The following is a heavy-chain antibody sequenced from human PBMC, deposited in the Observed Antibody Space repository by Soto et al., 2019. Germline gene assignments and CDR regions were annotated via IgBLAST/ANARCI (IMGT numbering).Heavy chain of an antibody. D-gene: IGHD3-22*01. Sequence: QVQLQESGPGLVKPSETLSLTCTVSGGSVSSGNYYWSWIRQPPGEGLEWIGYFYYTGSINYNPALTSRVALSIYASKNQFSLRLSSVTAADTAVYYCARSMLYSDGSNYSPFDYWGQGTLVTVSS. CDR2: FYYTGSI. V-gene: IGHV4-61*01. CDR3: ARSMLYSDGSNYSPFDY. J-gene: IGHJ4*02. CDR1: GGSVSSGNYY.